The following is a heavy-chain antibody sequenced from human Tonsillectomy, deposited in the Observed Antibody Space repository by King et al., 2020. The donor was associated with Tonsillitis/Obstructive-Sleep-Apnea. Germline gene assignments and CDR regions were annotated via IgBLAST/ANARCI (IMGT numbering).Heavy chain of an antibody. J-gene: IGHJ4*02. CDR2: IYYSGST. CDR3: AAQTLDFWSGNYYFDS. V-gene: IGHV4-61*03. Sequence: QLQESGPGLVKPSENLSLTCAVSGGSVSSGSYYWSWIRQPPGKGLEWIGYIYYSGSTNCNPSLKSRVTISIDTSKNHFSLKLNSMTAADTAVYYCAAQTLDFWSGNYYFDSWGQGTLVTVSS. CDR1: GGSVSSGSYY. D-gene: IGHD3-3*01.